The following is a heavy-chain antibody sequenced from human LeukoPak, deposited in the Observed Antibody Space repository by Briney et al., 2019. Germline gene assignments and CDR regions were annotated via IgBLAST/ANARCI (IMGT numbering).Heavy chain of an antibody. D-gene: IGHD3-3*01. CDR3: ATDRGWRTSGYYLYYFEY. Sequence: GGSLRLSCAASGLTFSRHWMTWVRQAPGKGLEWVANIKHDGSEKNYVDSVKGRFTISRDNTKNLLYLQMSSLRAEDTAVYYCATDRGWRTSGYYLYYFEYWGQGTLVTFSS. CDR1: GLTFSRHW. J-gene: IGHJ4*02. CDR2: IKHDGSEK. V-gene: IGHV3-7*01.